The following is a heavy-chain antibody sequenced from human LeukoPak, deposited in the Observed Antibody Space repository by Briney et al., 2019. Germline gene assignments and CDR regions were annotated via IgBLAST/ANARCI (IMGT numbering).Heavy chain of an antibody. Sequence: GASVKVSCKASGYTFTSYDINWVRQATGQGLEWMGWMNPNSGNTGYAQKFQGRVTMTRNTSISTAYMELSSLRSEDTAVYYCARVKGVWSGYLSYCNYYMDVWGKGTTVTVSS. V-gene: IGHV1-8*01. CDR2: MNPNSGNT. J-gene: IGHJ6*03. CDR1: GYTFTSYD. CDR3: ARVKGVWSGYLSYCNYYMDV. D-gene: IGHD3-3*01.